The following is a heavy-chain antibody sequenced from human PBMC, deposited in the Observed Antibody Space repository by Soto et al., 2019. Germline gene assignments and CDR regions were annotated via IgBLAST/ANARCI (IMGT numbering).Heavy chain of an antibody. CDR1: GYTFTVYY. J-gene: IGHJ5*01. Sequence: ASVKVSCKASGYTFTVYYMHWVRQAPGQGLEWMGWINPNSGVTKYAQKFQGRVTMTRDTSISTAYMELTRLRPDDTAVYYCARGAVLGNWFDPWGQGTLVTV. CDR2: INPNSGVT. CDR3: ARGAVLGNWFDP. D-gene: IGHD6-19*01. V-gene: IGHV1-2*02.